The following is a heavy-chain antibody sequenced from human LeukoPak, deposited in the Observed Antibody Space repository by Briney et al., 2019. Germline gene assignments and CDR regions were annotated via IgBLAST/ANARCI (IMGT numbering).Heavy chain of an antibody. J-gene: IGHJ4*02. V-gene: IGHV4-30-4*07. D-gene: IGHD3-22*01. CDR2: IYYSGST. CDR3: ARSQNYYDSSGYAYYFDY. CDR1: GGSISSGGYS. Sequence: SETLSLTCAVSGGSISSGGYSWSWVRQPPGTGMEWIGYIYYSGSTYYNPSLKSRVTISVDTSKNQFSLKLSSVTAADTAVYYCARSQNYYDSSGYAYYFDYWGQGTLVTVSS.